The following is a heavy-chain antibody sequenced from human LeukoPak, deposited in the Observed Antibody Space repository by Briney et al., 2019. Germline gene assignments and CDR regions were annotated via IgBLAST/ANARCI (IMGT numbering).Heavy chain of an antibody. Sequence: WVRQAPGKGLEWVAVISYDGSDKYYADSVKGRFTISRDNSKNTLYLQMNSLRAEDTAVYYCAKPHIVVVVAAIQGWFDPWGQGTLVTVSS. CDR2: ISYDGSDK. D-gene: IGHD2-15*01. J-gene: IGHJ5*02. V-gene: IGHV3-30*18. CDR3: AKPHIVVVVAAIQGWFDP.